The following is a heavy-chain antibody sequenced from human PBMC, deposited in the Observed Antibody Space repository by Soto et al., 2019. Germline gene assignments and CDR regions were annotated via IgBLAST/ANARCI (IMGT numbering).Heavy chain of an antibody. Sequence: QVQLVQSGDEVKKPGASVKVSCKASGYTFTTYDINWVRQATGQRLEWVGWMNPKSGYTGFAQKFQGGVSMTRDTSINTAYMELSSLRSEDTAVYYCVRVFGSIDYWGQGTLVTVSS. J-gene: IGHJ4*02. CDR3: VRVFGSIDY. V-gene: IGHV1-8*01. CDR2: MNPKSGYT. CDR1: GYTFTTYD. D-gene: IGHD3-10*02.